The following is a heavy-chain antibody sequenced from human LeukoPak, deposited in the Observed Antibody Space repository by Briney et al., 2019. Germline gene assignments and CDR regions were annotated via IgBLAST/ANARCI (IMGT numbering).Heavy chain of an antibody. V-gene: IGHV4-59*01. CDR1: GGSISSYY. D-gene: IGHD6-13*01. Sequence: SETLSLTCTVSGGSISSYYWSWIRQPPEKGLEWIGNVYYTGSTNSSPSLKSRVTISMDTSKNQFSLMLTSVTAADTAVYYCARSRGSTWPPDYWGQGSLVTVSS. CDR2: VYYTGST. J-gene: IGHJ4*02. CDR3: ARSRGSTWPPDY.